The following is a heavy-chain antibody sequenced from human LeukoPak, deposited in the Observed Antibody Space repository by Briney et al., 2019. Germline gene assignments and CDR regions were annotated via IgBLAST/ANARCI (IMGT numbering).Heavy chain of an antibody. J-gene: IGHJ4*02. Sequence: PGGSLRLSRTASGFTFGDYAMSWFRQAPGKGLGWVGFIRSKAYGGTTEYAASVKGRSTISRDDSKSIAYLQMNSLKTEDTAVYYCTRVGERIDFLWRVVPAEKSAFDYWGQGTLVTVSS. V-gene: IGHV3-49*03. CDR1: GFTFGDYA. CDR3: TRVGERIDFLWRVVPAEKSAFDY. CDR2: IRSKAYGGTT. D-gene: IGHD2-2*01.